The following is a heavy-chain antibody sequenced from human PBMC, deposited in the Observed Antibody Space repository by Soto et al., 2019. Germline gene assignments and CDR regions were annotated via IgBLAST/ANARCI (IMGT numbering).Heavy chain of an antibody. Sequence: GSLRLSCTVSGGSISSSSYYWGWIRQPPGKGLEWIGSIYYSGSTYYNPSLKSRVTISVNTSKNQFSLKLSSVTAADTAVYYCARHEESIAARPGWFDPWGQGTLVTVSS. CDR1: GGSISSSSYY. V-gene: IGHV4-39*01. CDR2: IYYSGST. CDR3: ARHEESIAARPGWFDP. J-gene: IGHJ5*02. D-gene: IGHD6-6*01.